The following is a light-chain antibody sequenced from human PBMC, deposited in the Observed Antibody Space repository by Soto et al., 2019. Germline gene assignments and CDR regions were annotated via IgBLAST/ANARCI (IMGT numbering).Light chain of an antibody. CDR2: EVS. J-gene: IGLJ2*01. CDR3: SSYTSSNTVV. CDR1: SSDVGGYNY. Sequence: QSALTQPASVSGSPGQSITISCTGTSSDVGGYNYVSWYQHHPGKAPKLMIYEVSNRPSGISNRLSGSKSGNTASLTISGLQAEDEADYSCSSYTSSNTVVFGGGTKLTVL. V-gene: IGLV2-14*01.